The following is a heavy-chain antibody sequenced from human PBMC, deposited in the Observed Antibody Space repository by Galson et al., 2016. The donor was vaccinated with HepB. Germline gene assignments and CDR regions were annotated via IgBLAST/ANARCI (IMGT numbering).Heavy chain of an antibody. J-gene: IGHJ1*01. D-gene: IGHD2-15*01. CDR3: ARDGAGCSGGSCYSY. V-gene: IGHV1-69*13. CDR1: GGTFSIFA. Sequence: SVKVSCKASGGTFSIFAITWVRQAPGQGLEWMGAIIPIFATPNYAQKFQGRVTITADESTTTAYMELSSLRSEDTAVYYCARDGAGCSGGSCYSYRGQGTLVTVSS. CDR2: IIPIFATP.